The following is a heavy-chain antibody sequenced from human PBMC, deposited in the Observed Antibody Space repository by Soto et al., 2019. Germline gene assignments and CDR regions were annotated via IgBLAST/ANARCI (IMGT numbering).Heavy chain of an antibody. CDR1: GGSISSYY. J-gene: IGHJ3*02. CDR3: ARDPYCRSTSCYDAFDI. V-gene: IGHV4-4*07. Sequence: QVQLQESGPGLVKPSETLSLTCSVSGGSISSYYWSWIRQPARKALEWIGRIYTSGSTNYNPSLKRRVTMSVDTSKNQFSLKLTSVTAADTAVYYCARDPYCRSTSCYDAFDIWGQGTLVTVSS. CDR2: IYTSGST. D-gene: IGHD2-2*01.